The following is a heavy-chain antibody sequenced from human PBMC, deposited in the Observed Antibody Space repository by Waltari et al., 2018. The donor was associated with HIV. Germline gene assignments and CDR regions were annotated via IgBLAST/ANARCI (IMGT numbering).Heavy chain of an antibody. Sequence: EVQLVESGGGLVKRGGSLRLSCAASGFTFSTYSMNWVRQAPGNGREWFPSISSSSSYKYYADSVTGRITISRDNAKNSLYLQMNSLRAEDTAVYYCARDSNKYCSGGSCSRFDPWGQGTLVTVSS. V-gene: IGHV3-21*01. J-gene: IGHJ5*02. CDR2: ISSSSSYK. CDR1: GFTFSTYS. CDR3: ARDSNKYCSGGSCSRFDP. D-gene: IGHD2-15*01.